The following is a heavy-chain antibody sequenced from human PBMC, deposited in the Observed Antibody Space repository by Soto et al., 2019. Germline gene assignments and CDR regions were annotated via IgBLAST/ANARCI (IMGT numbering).Heavy chain of an antibody. CDR1: GGSFSGYY. CDR2: INHSGST. J-gene: IGHJ4*02. D-gene: IGHD3-10*01. CDR3: ARGLVYYSSKSYYTGDY. V-gene: IGHV4-34*01. Sequence: QVQLQQWGAGLLKPSDTLSLTCAVYGGSFSGYYWSWIRQPPGKGLEWIGEINHSGSTNYNPPLQSRSTTSADTSKNQFSLRLSSVIAADTAVYYCARGLVYYSSKSYYTGDYWGQGTLVTVSS.